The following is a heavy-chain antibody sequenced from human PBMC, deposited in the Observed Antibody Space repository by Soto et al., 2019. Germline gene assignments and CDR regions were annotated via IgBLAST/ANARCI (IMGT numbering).Heavy chain of an antibody. J-gene: IGHJ6*02. Sequence: QVQLVQSGAEVKKPGSSVKFSCKTSGGTFSSYDINWVRQAPGQGFEWMGGIIPIFATANYAQDFQGRVTITADESTSTAYMELRSLRSEDTAVYYCTTYYYGMDVWGQGTTITVS. CDR3: TTYYYGMDV. CDR2: IIPIFATA. CDR1: GGTFSSYD. V-gene: IGHV1-69*01.